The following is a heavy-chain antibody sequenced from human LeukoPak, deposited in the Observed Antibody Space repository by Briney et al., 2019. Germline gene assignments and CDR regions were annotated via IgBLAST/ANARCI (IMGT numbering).Heavy chain of an antibody. CDR3: ARGAGAARPGTWFDP. D-gene: IGHD6-6*01. J-gene: IGHJ5*02. CDR1: GYTFTGYY. V-gene: IGHV1-2*02. CDR2: INPNSGGT. Sequence: ASVKVSCKASGYTFTGYYMHWVRQAPGQGLEWMGWINPNSGGTNYAQKFQGRVTMTRDTSISTAYMELSRLRSDDTAVYYCARGAGAARPGTWFDPWGQGTLVTVSS.